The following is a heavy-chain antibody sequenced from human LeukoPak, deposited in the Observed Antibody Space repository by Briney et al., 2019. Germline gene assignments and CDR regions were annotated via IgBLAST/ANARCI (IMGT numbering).Heavy chain of an antibody. CDR3: ARDSGYSYAADAFDI. Sequence: SVKVSCKASGGTFSSYAISWVRQAPGQGLEWMGRIIPILGIANYAQKFQGRVTITADKSTSTAYMELSSLRSEDTAVYYCARDSGYSYAADAFDIWGQGTMVTVSS. CDR1: GGTFSSYA. J-gene: IGHJ3*02. CDR2: IIPILGIA. D-gene: IGHD5-18*01. V-gene: IGHV1-69*04.